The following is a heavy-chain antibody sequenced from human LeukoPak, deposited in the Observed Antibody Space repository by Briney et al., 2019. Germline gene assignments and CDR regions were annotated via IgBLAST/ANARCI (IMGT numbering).Heavy chain of an antibody. D-gene: IGHD6-6*01. CDR2: IKSNIGGGTT. J-gene: IGHJ6*02. V-gene: IGHV3-15*01. CDR1: GFTFNDAW. Sequence: GGSLRLSCAASGFTFNDAWMNWVRQAPGKGLEWVVRIKSNIGGGTTDYAAPVKGRFTISRDDSKNTLSLQMDSLKTEDTAVYYCTTDPRGIAARRRHFYYGMDVWGQGTTVIVSS. CDR3: TTDPRGIAARRRHFYYGMDV.